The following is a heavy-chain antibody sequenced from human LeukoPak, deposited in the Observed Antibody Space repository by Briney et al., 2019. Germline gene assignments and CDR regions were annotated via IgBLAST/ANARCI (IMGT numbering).Heavy chain of an antibody. D-gene: IGHD4-23*01. V-gene: IGHV3-30*02. CDR1: GFTFTDFG. CDR2: IRRDGRSK. J-gene: IGHJ4*02. CDR3: AKDRDDYGGDC. Sequence: PGGSLRLSCAASGFTFTDFGMHWVRQAPGKGLDWVSHIRRDGRSKFYAESVKGRFTISRDNSKNTLYLQMNSLRAEDTAVYYCAKDRDDYGGDCWGQGILVTVST.